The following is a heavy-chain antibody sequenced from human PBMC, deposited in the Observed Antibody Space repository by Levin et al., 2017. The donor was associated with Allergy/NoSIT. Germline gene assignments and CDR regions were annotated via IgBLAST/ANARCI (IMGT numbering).Heavy chain of an antibody. V-gene: IGHV3-9*01. CDR3: VRDVYLGQWPPQYTMDV. Sequence: GGSLRLSCVGSGFTFNDYAMHWVRQPPGKGLEWVSIINWNSGTIAYADSVKGRFTVSRDNAKNSLFLEMNSLRTEDTALYYCVRDVYLGQWPPQYTMDVWAKGPRSPSP. J-gene: IGHJ6*02. D-gene: IGHD6-19*01. CDR2: INWNSGTI. CDR1: GFTFNDYA.